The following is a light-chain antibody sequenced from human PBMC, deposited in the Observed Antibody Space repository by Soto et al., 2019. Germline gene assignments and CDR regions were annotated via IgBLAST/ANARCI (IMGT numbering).Light chain of an antibody. CDR2: DVT. V-gene: IGLV2-14*01. Sequence: QSVLTQPASVSGSPGQSITISCTGTSSDVGNYNYVSWYQQHPGKAPKLMIYDVTNRPSGVSNRFSGSKSGNTASLTISGLQAEDEADYYCSSYTRSITLFFGTGTKVTVL. CDR1: SSDVGNYNY. CDR3: SSYTRSITLF. J-gene: IGLJ1*01.